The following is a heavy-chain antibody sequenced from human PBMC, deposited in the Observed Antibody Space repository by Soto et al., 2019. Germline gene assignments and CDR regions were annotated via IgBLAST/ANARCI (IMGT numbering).Heavy chain of an antibody. CDR1: GFTFSTYS. CDR3: ARVWGNNEDFDY. V-gene: IGHV3-48*02. CDR2: ISSSGDTT. J-gene: IGHJ4*02. D-gene: IGHD3-16*01. Sequence: PGGSLRLSCAASGFTFSTYSMNWVRQAPGKGLEWVSYISSSGDTTYYADSVKGRFTISRDNANNSVYLQMNGLRDEDTAVYYCARVWGNNEDFDYWGQGARVTVSS.